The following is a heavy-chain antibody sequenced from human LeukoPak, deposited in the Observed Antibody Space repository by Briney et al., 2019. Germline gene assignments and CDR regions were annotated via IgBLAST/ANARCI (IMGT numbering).Heavy chain of an antibody. J-gene: IGHJ4*02. V-gene: IGHV1-3*03. CDR1: GYTFTSYA. CDR2: INAGNGNT. Sequence: ASVKVSCKASGYTFTSYAMHWVRQAPGQRLEWMGWINAGNGNTKYSQEFQGRVTITRDTSASIAYMELSSLRSEDMAVYYCARETRDYYDSNFDYWGQGTLVTVSS. CDR3: ARETRDYYDSNFDY. D-gene: IGHD3-22*01.